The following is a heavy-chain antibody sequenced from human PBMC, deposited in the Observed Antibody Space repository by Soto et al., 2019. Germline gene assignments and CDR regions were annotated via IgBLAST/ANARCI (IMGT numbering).Heavy chain of an antibody. V-gene: IGHV1-69*13. CDR3: ARERSVGYCITTTCPKPFHYYAMDV. CDR2: IIPIFGTP. Sequence: SVKVSCKASGGTFTNYAFSWVRQAPGQGLEWMGGIIPIFGTPDYAQKFQGRVTITADESTRTASMELSSLRPEDTAVYYCARERSVGYCITTTCPKPFHYYAMDVWGQGTTVTGSS. CDR1: GGTFTNYA. J-gene: IGHJ6*02. D-gene: IGHD2-2*01.